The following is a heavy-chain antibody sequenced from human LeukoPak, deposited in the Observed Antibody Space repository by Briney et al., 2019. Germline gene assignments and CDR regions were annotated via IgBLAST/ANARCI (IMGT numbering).Heavy chain of an antibody. CDR3: ARDFLVSAAADTNEYFQH. D-gene: IGHD6-13*01. Sequence: PSETLSLTCTVSGGSISSSSYYWGWIRQPPGKGLECIGSIYYSGSTSYNPSLKSRVTISVDRSKNQFSLKLSSVTAADTAVYYCARDFLVSAAADTNEYFQHWSQGTLVTVSS. CDR2: IYYSGST. CDR1: GGSISSSSYY. J-gene: IGHJ1*01. V-gene: IGHV4-39*07.